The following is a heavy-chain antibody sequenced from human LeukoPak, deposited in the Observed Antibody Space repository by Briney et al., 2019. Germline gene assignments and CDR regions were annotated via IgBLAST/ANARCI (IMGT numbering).Heavy chain of an antibody. CDR1: GYPFTTYE. CDR2: VHPNSGNT. Sequence: ASVTVSCKTSGYPFTTYEINWVRQAAGQGLEWMGWVHPNSGNTAYAQKFKGRVTMTRNTSISTAYMELSSLRSDDTAVYFCARGPRNDPWGQGTLVTVSS. CDR3: ARGPRNDP. D-gene: IGHD1-14*01. J-gene: IGHJ5*02. V-gene: IGHV1-8*01.